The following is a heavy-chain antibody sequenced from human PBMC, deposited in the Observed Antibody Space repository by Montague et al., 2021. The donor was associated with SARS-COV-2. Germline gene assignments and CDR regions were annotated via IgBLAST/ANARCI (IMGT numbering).Heavy chain of an antibody. J-gene: IGHJ6*02. Sequence: SETLSLTCTVSGGSINSSSYYWGWIRQPPGKGLDWIRSIHYSGTTYYNPSLKSPVTTSVDTSMIQFSLKLSAVTAADTAVYYCARDRRFLEWAGLYYYSGMDVWGQENTVTVSS. V-gene: IGHV4-39*02. D-gene: IGHD3-3*01. CDR3: ARDRRFLEWAGLYYYSGMDV. CDR1: GGSINSSSYY. CDR2: IHYSGTT.